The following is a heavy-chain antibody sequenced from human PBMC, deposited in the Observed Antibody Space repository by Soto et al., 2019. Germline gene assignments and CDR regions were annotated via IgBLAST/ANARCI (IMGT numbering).Heavy chain of an antibody. D-gene: IGHD6-13*01. CDR1: GGTFTSTA. Sequence: QVLLVQSSAEVKKPGSSVKVSCKASGGTFTSTAFSWVRQAPGQGLEWMGGIIPVLGTPNYAQKFQARLTVTADASTTTVHMELSSLRSDDTAVYYCASSAGLDQLLNYYGLNVWGQGTTVTVSS. CDR2: IIPVLGTP. J-gene: IGHJ6*02. V-gene: IGHV1-69*01. CDR3: ASSAGLDQLLNYYGLNV.